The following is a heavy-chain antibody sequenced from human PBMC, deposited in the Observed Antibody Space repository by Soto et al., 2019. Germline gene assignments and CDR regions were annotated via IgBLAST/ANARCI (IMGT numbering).Heavy chain of an antibody. CDR1: GFTFSTYG. CDR3: GNVLQAYGDYDYYCYGMDV. CDR2: ISYDGTNK. V-gene: IGHV3-30*18. Sequence: QVQLVESGGGEVQPGRSLTISCAASGFTFSTYGMHWVRQTPGKGLEWVAVISYDGTNKFYSDSVKGRFTISRDNFKNTRTMQMNSLRADDEAVYSCGNVLQAYGDYDYYCYGMDVWGLGTRVTVSS. D-gene: IGHD4-17*01. J-gene: IGHJ6*02.